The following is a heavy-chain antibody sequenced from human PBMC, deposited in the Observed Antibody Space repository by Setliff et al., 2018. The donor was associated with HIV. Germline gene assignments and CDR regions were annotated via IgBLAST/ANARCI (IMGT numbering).Heavy chain of an antibody. Sequence: PSETLSLTCAVSGGSISSNNWWSWVRQPPGKGLEWIGEIYHGGSTNYNSSLKSRVTISVDKSKNQFSLKLTSVTAADTAAYYCARSSTPDTRAYYPDYWGQGTLVTVSS. V-gene: IGHV4-4*02. CDR3: ARSSTPDTRAYYPDY. J-gene: IGHJ4*02. CDR2: IYHGGST. D-gene: IGHD3-22*01. CDR1: GGSISSNNW.